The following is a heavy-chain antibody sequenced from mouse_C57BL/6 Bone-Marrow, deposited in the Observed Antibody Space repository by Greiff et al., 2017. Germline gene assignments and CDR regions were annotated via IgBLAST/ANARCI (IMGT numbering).Heavy chain of an antibody. CDR3: ARGGIYYYGPEAY. V-gene: IGHV1-55*01. D-gene: IGHD1-1*01. CDR1: GYTFTSYW. J-gene: IGHJ3*01. CDR2: IYPGSGST. Sequence: VQLQQPGAELVKPGASVKMSCKASGYTFTSYWITWVKQRPGQGLEWIGDIYPGSGSTNYNEKFKSKATLTVDTSSSTAYMQRSSLTSEDSGVYYCARGGIYYYGPEAYWGQGTLVTVSA.